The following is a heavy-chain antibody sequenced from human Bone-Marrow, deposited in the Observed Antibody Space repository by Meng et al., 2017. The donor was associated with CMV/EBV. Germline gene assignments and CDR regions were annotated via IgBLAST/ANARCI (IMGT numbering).Heavy chain of an antibody. CDR3: ARKTYYYDSSGQVDAFDI. D-gene: IGHD3-22*01. CDR1: GYTFSNYG. CDR2: IIAYNGNT. Sequence: ASVKVSCKASGYTFSNYGISWVRQAPGQGLEWMGWIIAYNGNTNYVQKLQGRVTMTTDTSTSTAYMELRSLRSDDTAVYYCARKTYYYDSSGQVDAFDIWGQGKMVTVSS. J-gene: IGHJ3*02. V-gene: IGHV1-18*01.